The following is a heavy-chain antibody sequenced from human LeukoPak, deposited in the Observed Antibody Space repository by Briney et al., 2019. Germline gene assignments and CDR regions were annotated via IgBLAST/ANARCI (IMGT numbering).Heavy chain of an antibody. V-gene: IGHV4-59*01. CDR1: GGSISNYY. CDR2: IYHTGST. Sequence: SETLSLTCTVSGGSISNYYWTWIRQPPGKGLEWIANIYHTGSTNYNPSLSSRVTISIDTAKNQFSLKLTSVTAADTAVYYCARRGRNSSGWQDYLWGQGTLVTVSS. D-gene: IGHD6-25*01. CDR3: ARRGRNSSGWQDYL. J-gene: IGHJ4*02.